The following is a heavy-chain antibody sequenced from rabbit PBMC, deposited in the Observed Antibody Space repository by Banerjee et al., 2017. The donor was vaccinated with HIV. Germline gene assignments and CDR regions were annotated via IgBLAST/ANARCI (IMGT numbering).Heavy chain of an antibody. J-gene: IGHJ3*01. CDR3: ARNAGTIYYSRLDL. Sequence: QSLEESGGDLVKPGASLTLTCKASGFSFSSGYDMCWVRQAPGKGLEWIACIYTSSGSTDYASWVNGRFTISLDNAQNTVPLQMTNLTAADTATYFCARNAGTIYYSRLDLWGPGTLVTVS. CDR2: IYTSSGST. D-gene: IGHD8-1*01. V-gene: IGHV1S40*01. CDR1: GFSFSSGYD.